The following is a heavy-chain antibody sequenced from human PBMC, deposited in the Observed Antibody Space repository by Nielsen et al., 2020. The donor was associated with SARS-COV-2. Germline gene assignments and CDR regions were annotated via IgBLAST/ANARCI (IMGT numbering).Heavy chain of an antibody. D-gene: IGHD3-3*01. CDR1: GGSISSYY. V-gene: IGHV4-59*08. J-gene: IGHJ4*02. CDR3: ARRVTIFGVVDVIDY. Sequence: SETLSLTCTVSGGSISSYYWSWIRQLPGKGLEWIGYIHYSGSTNYNPSLKSRVTISVDTSKNQFSLKLSSVTAADTAVYYCARRVTIFGVVDVIDYWGQGTLVTVSS. CDR2: IHYSGST.